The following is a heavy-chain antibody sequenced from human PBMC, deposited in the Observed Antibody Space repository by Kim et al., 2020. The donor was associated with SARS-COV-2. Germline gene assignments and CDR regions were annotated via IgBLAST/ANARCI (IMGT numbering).Heavy chain of an antibody. CDR2: ISSSGSTI. CDR1: GFTFSSYE. J-gene: IGHJ5*02. CDR3: ARDTVYCSGGSCYSNWFDP. Sequence: GGSLRLSCAASGFTFSSYEMNWVRQAPGKGLEWVSYISSSGSTIYYADSVKGRFTISRDNAKNSLYLQMNSLRAEDTAVYYCARDTVYCSGGSCYSNWFDPWGQGTLVTVSS. D-gene: IGHD2-15*01. V-gene: IGHV3-48*03.